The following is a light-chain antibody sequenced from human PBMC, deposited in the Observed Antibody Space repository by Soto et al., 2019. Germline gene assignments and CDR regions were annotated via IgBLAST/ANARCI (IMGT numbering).Light chain of an antibody. CDR1: QSISSW. J-gene: IGKJ1*01. V-gene: IGKV1-5*01. Sequence: DIQMNQSPSTLSASVGDRVTITCRASQSISSWLAWYQQKPGKAPKLLIYDASSLESGVPSRFSGSGSGTEFTLTISSLQPDDVATYYCQQYNSWWTFGQGTKVDIK. CDR3: QQYNSWWT. CDR2: DAS.